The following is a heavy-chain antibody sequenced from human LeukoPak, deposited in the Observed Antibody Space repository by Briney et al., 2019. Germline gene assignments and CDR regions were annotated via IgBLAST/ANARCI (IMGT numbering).Heavy chain of an antibody. J-gene: IGHJ4*02. D-gene: IGHD3-22*01. V-gene: IGHV1-2*02. Sequence: ASVKVSCKASGYTFTDYYIHWVRHAPGQGLEWMAWVNPNSGGTNYAQNFQGRVTMTRDTSISTAYMELSRLRSDDTAVYYCARGHYFYSYINWGQGTLVTVSS. CDR2: VNPNSGGT. CDR3: ARGHYFYSYIN. CDR1: GYTFTDYY.